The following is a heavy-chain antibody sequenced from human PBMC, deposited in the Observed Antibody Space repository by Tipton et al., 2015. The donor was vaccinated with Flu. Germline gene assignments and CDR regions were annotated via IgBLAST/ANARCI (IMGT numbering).Heavy chain of an antibody. CDR3: ARRDYSNYVSEPKNWFDS. CDR2: IFHSGNT. CDR1: GDSIRSSNYY. Sequence: TLSLTCSVSGDSIRSSNYYWGWIRQPPGKGLEWIGNIFHSGNTYHNPSLKTRVTISVDTSKNHFSQKLSSVTAADTAVYYCARRDYSNYVSEPKNWFDSWGQGALVIVSS. D-gene: IGHD4-11*01. V-gene: IGHV4-39*07. J-gene: IGHJ5*01.